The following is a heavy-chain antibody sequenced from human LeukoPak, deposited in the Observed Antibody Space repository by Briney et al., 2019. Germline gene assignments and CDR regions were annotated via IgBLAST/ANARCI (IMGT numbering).Heavy chain of an antibody. CDR2: IDPSDSYT. CDR1: GYTFATYW. D-gene: IGHD6-6*01. V-gene: IGHV5-10-1*01. CDR3: ARRGQGGAARPLDY. Sequence: GESLKISCKGSGYTFATYWISWVRQMPGKGLEWMGRIDPSDSYTNYSPSFQGHVTMSADKSTSTAYLQWSSLKASDTAMYYCARRGQGGAARPLDYWGQGTLVIVSS. J-gene: IGHJ4*02.